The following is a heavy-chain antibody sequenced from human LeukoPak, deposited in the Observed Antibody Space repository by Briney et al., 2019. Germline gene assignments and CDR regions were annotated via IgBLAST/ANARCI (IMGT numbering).Heavy chain of an antibody. Sequence: SETLSLTCTVSGGSISSYYWSWIRQPAGKGLEWIGRIYTSGNTNYNPSLKSRVTMSVDTSKNQFSLKLSSVTAADTAVYYCARVDSSGWRGYYFDYWGQGTLVTVSS. J-gene: IGHJ4*02. D-gene: IGHD6-19*01. V-gene: IGHV4-4*07. CDR2: IYTSGNT. CDR3: ARVDSSGWRGYYFDY. CDR1: GGSISSYY.